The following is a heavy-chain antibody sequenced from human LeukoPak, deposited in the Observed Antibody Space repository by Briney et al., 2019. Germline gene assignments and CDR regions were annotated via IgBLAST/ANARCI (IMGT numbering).Heavy chain of an antibody. V-gene: IGHV3-74*01. CDR1: GFTFSDAW. CDR3: ARDPSYSENLDY. D-gene: IGHD1-26*01. Sequence: PGGPLRLSCAASGFTFSDAWMTWVRQAPGKGLVWVSRINSDGSSTTYADSVKGRFTISRDNAKNTLYLQMNSLRAEDTAVYYCARDPSYSENLDYWGQGTLVTVSS. CDR2: INSDGSST. J-gene: IGHJ4*02.